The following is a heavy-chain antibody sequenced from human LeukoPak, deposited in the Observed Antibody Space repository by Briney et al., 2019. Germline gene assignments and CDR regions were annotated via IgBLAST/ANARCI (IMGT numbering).Heavy chain of an antibody. J-gene: IGHJ4*02. CDR2: INPNSGGT. D-gene: IGHD1-26*01. CDR3: ARDLGSYDFHY. Sequence: ASVKVSCTAYGYTFTGYFMHWVRQAPGQGLEWMGWINPNSGGTHYAQKFQGRVTMTRDTSISTAYMELSRLRSDDTAVYYCARDLGSYDFHYWGQGTLVTVSS. V-gene: IGHV1-2*02. CDR1: GYTFTGYF.